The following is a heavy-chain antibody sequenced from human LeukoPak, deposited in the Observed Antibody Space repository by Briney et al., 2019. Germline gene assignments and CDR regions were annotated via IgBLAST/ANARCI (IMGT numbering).Heavy chain of an antibody. Sequence: GGSLRLSCAASGFIVSRNYMSWVRQAPGKGLEWVSVIYSGGTTYYADSVKGRFTISRDNSKNTLYLQMNSLRADDTAVYYCASLFGPDYIGTSSDDYWGQGTLVTVSS. J-gene: IGHJ4*02. D-gene: IGHD1-26*01. CDR2: IYSGGTT. CDR1: GFIVSRNY. CDR3: ASLFGPDYIGTSSDDY. V-gene: IGHV3-53*01.